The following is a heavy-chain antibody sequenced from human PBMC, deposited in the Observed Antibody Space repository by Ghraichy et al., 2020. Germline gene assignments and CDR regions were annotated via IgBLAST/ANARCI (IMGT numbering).Heavy chain of an antibody. CDR2: IYYSESA. J-gene: IGHJ4*02. V-gene: IGHV4-39*01. CDR1: GGSMSSRSYY. Sequence: SETLSLTCTVSGGSMSSRSYYWSWIRQPPGKGLEWIGSIYYSESAYYNPSLKSRVTISVDTSKNQFSLKLSSVTAADTAVYYCARWDVAAPLFDYWGQGTLVTVSS. CDR3: ARWDVAAPLFDY. D-gene: IGHD2-15*01.